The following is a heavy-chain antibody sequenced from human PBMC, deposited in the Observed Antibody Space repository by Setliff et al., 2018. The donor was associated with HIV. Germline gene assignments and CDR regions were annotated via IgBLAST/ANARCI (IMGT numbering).Heavy chain of an antibody. CDR3: ARDLSYDYDRSSDTFDY. Sequence: PGGSLRLSCAASGFTFSPYWMHWVRQAPGKGLVWVSRISSDGTSTTYADSVKGRFTISRDNAKNTLYLQMNSLRAEDTAVYYCARDLSYDYDRSSDTFDYWGQGTLVTVSS. CDR2: ISSDGTST. CDR1: GFTFSPYW. V-gene: IGHV3-74*03. J-gene: IGHJ4*02. D-gene: IGHD3-22*01.